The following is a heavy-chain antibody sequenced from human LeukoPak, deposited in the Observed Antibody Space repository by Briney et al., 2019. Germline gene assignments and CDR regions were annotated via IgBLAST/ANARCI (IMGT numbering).Heavy chain of an antibody. J-gene: IGHJ4*02. CDR2: ISGSGGST. V-gene: IGHV3-23*01. Sequence: GGSLRLSFAASGFTLSSYAMSWVRPAPGKGLEWVSAISGSGGSTYYADSVKGRFTISRDNSKNTLYLQMNSLRAEDTAVYYCARDPNSIAAAGTGDYWGQGTLVTVSS. CDR1: GFTLSSYA. CDR3: ARDPNSIAAAGTGDY. D-gene: IGHD6-13*01.